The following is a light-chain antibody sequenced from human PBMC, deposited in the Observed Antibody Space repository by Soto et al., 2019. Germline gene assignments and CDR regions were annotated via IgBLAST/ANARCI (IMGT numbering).Light chain of an antibody. V-gene: IGLV2-14*01. CDR3: SSYTSGNTRV. CDR1: SSDVGGYNY. Sequence: QSALTQPASVSGSPGQSITISCTGTSSDVGGYNYVSWYQQHPGKAPKLMIYEVSNRPSGVSNRFSGSKSGNTASLTISGLQADDEADYYCSSYTSGNTRVFGTGTKLTVL. J-gene: IGLJ1*01. CDR2: EVS.